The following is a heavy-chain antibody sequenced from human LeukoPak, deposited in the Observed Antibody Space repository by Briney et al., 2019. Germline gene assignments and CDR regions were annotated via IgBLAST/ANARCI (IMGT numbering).Heavy chain of an antibody. CDR3: ARGGLPAYDFWSGYSIYYYGMDV. CDR2: INTNTGNP. D-gene: IGHD3-3*01. CDR1: GYTFTSYA. Sequence: ASVKVSCKASGYTFTSYAINWVRQAPGQGLEWMGWINTNTGNPTYAQGFTGRFVFSLDTSVSTAYLQISSLKAEDTAVYYCARGGLPAYDFWSGYSIYYYGMDVWGQGTTVTVSS. V-gene: IGHV7-4-1*02. J-gene: IGHJ6*02.